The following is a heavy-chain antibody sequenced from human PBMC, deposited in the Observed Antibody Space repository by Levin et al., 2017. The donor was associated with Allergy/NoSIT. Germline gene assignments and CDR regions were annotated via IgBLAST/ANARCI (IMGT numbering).Heavy chain of an antibody. CDR3: AKAAFVVVVAAHQHSDY. Sequence: SGGSLRLSCAASGFTFSSYGMHWVRQAPGKGLEWVAVISYDGSNKYYADSVKGRFTISRDNSKNTLYLQMNSLRAEDTAVYYCAKAAFVVVVAAHQHSDYWGQGTLVTVSS. V-gene: IGHV3-30*18. CDR1: GFTFSSYG. J-gene: IGHJ4*02. CDR2: ISYDGSNK. D-gene: IGHD2-15*01.